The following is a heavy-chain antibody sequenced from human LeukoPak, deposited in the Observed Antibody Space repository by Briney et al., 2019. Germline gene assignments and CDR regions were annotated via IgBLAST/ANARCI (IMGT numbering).Heavy chain of an antibody. D-gene: IGHD4-17*01. CDR3: AKDQRGMTTVTTVFDY. V-gene: IGHV3-23*01. J-gene: IGHJ4*02. CDR1: GFNFSNFA. CDR2: ISDSGSNT. Sequence: SGGSLRLSCAASGFNFSNFAMTWVRQGPERGLEWVSAISDSGSNTYYADSVKGRFTISRDSSKNKLYLQMSSLRAEDTAVYYCAKDQRGMTTVTTVFDYWGQGTLVTVSS.